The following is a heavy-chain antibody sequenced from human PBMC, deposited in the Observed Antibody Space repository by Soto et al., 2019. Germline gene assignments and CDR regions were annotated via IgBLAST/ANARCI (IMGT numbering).Heavy chain of an antibody. CDR2: ITGSSDRI. Sequence: EVPLVESGGGWVQPGGSLRLSCAASGFAFSVSGMNWVRQAPGKGLDWVSYITGSSDRILFADSVKGRFTVSRDNAKNSLYLQMNSLRDEDTGIYYCTTSNGHMNHWGQGTLVSVSS. CDR1: GFAFSVSG. J-gene: IGHJ4*02. D-gene: IGHD3-22*01. V-gene: IGHV3-48*02. CDR3: TTSNGHMNH.